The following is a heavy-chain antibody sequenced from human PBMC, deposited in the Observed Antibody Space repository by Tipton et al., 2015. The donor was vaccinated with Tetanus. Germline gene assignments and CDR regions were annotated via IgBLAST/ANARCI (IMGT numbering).Heavy chain of an antibody. CDR1: GGSISSGGYY. V-gene: IGHV4-31*03. CDR3: ARDQAGGARGWNYFDY. J-gene: IGHJ4*02. Sequence: GLVKPSQTLSLTCTVSGGSISSGGYYWSWIRQHPGKGLEWIGDIYYSGSTYYNPSLKSRVTISVDTSKNQLSLQLNSVTAADTAVYYCARDQAGGARGWNYFDYWGQGTLATVSS. D-gene: IGHD1-26*01. CDR2: IYYSGST.